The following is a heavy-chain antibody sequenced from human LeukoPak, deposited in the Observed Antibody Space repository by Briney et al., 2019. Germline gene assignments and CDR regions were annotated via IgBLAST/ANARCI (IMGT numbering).Heavy chain of an antibody. CDR3: ARDLISYGI. D-gene: IGHD2-8*01. CDR1: GYSISSGYY. Sequence: SETLFLTCTVSGYSISSGYYWGWIRQPPGKGLEWIGSIYYSGSTYYNPSLKSRVTISVDTSKNQFSLKLSSVTAADTAVYYCARDLISYGIWGQGTMVTVSS. V-gene: IGHV4-38-2*02. J-gene: IGHJ3*02. CDR2: IYYSGST.